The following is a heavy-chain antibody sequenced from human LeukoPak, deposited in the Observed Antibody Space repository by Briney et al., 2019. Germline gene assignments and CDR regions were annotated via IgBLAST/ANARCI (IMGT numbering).Heavy chain of an antibody. CDR2: ITASGGNT. V-gene: IGHV3-23*01. Sequence: GGSLRLSCAASGFTFSSYAMGWVRQAPGKGLEWVSAITASGGNTYYADSVKGRFTISRDNSKNTLYLQMNSLRAEDTAVYYCAKGYCSGGSCYLNDYWGQGTLVTVSS. CDR3: AKGYCSGGSCYLNDY. J-gene: IGHJ4*02. CDR1: GFTFSSYA. D-gene: IGHD2-15*01.